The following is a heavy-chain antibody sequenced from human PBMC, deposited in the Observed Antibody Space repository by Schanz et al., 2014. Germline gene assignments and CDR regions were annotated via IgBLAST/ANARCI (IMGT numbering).Heavy chain of an antibody. J-gene: IGHJ6*02. CDR1: GFTFSSYG. V-gene: IGHV3-48*04. CDR3: ARDHRNPGGNMDV. CDR2: VSSYDTTV. Sequence: VQLVESGGGVVQPGGSLRLSCAASGFTFSSYGMHWVRQAPGKGLEWISYVSSYDTTVSYADSVKGRFTISRDNAKNSVYLQMNSLRVEDTAIYYCARDHRNPGGNMDVWGQGTTVTVSS.